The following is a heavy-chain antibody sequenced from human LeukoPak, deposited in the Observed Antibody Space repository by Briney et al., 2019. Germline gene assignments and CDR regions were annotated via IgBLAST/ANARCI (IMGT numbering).Heavy chain of an antibody. Sequence: GRSLRLSCAASRFTFNTFGMHWVRQAPGKGLEWVAVISSDGSNKYYADSVKGRFTISRDNSKDTLYLQMSSLAIEDTAVYYCRAATKYRDYYYDYWGQGTLVTVSP. CDR2: ISSDGSNK. D-gene: IGHD2-21*02. CDR3: RAATKYRDYYYDY. J-gene: IGHJ4*02. V-gene: IGHV3-30*03. CDR1: RFTFNTFG.